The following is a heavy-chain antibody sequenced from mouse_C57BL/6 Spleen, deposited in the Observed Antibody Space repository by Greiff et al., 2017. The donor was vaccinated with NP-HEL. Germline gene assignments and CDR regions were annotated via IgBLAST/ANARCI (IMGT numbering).Heavy chain of an antibody. D-gene: IGHD2-5*01. J-gene: IGHJ3*01. V-gene: IGHV5-9*01. CDR2: ISGGGGNT. CDR1: GFTFSSYT. Sequence: EVMLVESGGGLVKPGGSLKLSCAASGFTFSSYTMSWVRQTPEKRLEWVATISGGGGNTYYPDSVKGRFTISRDNAKNTLYLQMSSLRSEDTALYYCARQGSNPAWFAYWGQGTLVTVSA. CDR3: ARQGSNPAWFAY.